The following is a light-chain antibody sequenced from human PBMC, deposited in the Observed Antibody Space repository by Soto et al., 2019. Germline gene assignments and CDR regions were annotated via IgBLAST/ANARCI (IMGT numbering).Light chain of an antibody. J-gene: IGLJ1*01. Sequence: QSVLTQPPSASGSPGQSVTISCTGTKNDIGLYDFVSWYQHHPGKAPRLIIYEVVQRPSGVPDRFSGSKSGNTASLTVSGLQAADEADYFCKSYAGSNTYVFGRGTKVTVL. V-gene: IGLV2-8*01. CDR2: EVV. CDR1: KNDIGLYDF. CDR3: KSYAGSNTYV.